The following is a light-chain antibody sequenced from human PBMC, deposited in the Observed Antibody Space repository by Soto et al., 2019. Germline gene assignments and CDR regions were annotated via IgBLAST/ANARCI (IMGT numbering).Light chain of an antibody. V-gene: IGLV2-14*01. J-gene: IGLJ2*01. CDR3: SSYTSSSPHVV. Sequence: QSALTQPASVSGSPGQSITISCTGTSSDVGGYNYVSWYQQHPGKAPKLMIYDVSNRPSGVSDRFSGSKSGNTASLTISGLQAADEADYYCSSYTSSSPHVVFGGGTKLTVL. CDR2: DVS. CDR1: SSDVGGYNY.